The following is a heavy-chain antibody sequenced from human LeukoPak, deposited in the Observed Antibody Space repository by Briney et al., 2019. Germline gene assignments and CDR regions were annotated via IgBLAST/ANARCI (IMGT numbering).Heavy chain of an antibody. J-gene: IGHJ5*02. Sequence: SQTLSLTCTVSGGAIASGGYSWNWIRQSPGKGLEWIGCIYDRGPAYYNPSLKSRFTISVDRPKNQFFLNVASLTAADTAVYYCARSRQASGLLSSWGQGTPVVVSS. D-gene: IGHD3-10*01. CDR3: ARSRQASGLLSS. CDR2: IYDRGPA. V-gene: IGHV4-30-2*06. CDR1: GGAIASGGYS.